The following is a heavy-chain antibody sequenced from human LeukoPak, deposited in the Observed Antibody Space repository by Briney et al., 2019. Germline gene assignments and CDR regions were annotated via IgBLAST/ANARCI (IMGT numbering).Heavy chain of an antibody. CDR2: TYYRSKWYN. J-gene: IGHJ6*02. Sequence: PSQTLSLTCAISGDSASSNSAAWNWIRQSPSRGLEWLGRTYYRSKWYNDYAVSVKSRITINPDTSKNQFSLQLNSVTPEDTAVYYCARVSHGYSSGWSDYYYYGMDVWGQGTTVTVSS. D-gene: IGHD6-19*01. V-gene: IGHV6-1*01. CDR1: GDSASSNSAA. CDR3: ARVSHGYSSGWSDYYYYGMDV.